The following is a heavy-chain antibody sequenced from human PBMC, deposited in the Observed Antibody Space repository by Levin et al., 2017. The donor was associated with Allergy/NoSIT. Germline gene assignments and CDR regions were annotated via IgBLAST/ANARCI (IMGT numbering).Heavy chain of an antibody. CDR3: ASFRRDYYDSSGYYYGFDY. J-gene: IGHJ4*02. CDR1: GYSFTSYW. V-gene: IGHV5-51*01. CDR2: IYPGDSDT. Sequence: GSLRLSCKGSGYSFTSYWIGWVRQMPGKGLEWMGIIYPGDSDTRYSPSFQGQVTISADKSISTAYLQWSSLKASDTAMYYCASFRRDYYDSSGYYYGFDYWGQGTLVTVSS. D-gene: IGHD3-22*01.